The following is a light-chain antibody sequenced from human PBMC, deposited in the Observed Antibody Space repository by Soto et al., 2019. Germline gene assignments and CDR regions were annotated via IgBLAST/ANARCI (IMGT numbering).Light chain of an antibody. CDR1: SSNIGAGYD. V-gene: IGLV1-40*01. J-gene: IGLJ1*01. CDR2: GNS. Sequence: QLVLTQPPSVSGAPGQRVTISCTGSSSNIGAGYDVHWYQQLPGTAPKLLIYGNSNRPSGVPDRFSGSKSGTSASLAITGLQPEDEADYYCQSYDTTPYVFGTGTKLTVL. CDR3: QSYDTTPYV.